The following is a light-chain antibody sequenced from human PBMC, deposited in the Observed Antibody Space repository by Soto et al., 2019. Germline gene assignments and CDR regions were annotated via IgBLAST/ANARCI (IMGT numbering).Light chain of an antibody. V-gene: IGKV3-11*01. CDR1: QSVSSD. CDR3: QQRSNWLT. Sequence: EIVLTQSPATPYLSPGDRATLSCRAGQSVSSDLAGYQQKPGQAPRLLIYDASNRATGIPARFSGSGAGTDFTLTIRSLEPEDFAVYYCQQRSNWLTFGGGTKVDI. CDR2: DAS. J-gene: IGKJ4*01.